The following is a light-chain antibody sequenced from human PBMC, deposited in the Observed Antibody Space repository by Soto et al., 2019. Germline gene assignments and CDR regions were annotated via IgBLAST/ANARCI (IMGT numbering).Light chain of an antibody. V-gene: IGKV1-12*01. CDR2: AAS. Sequence: DIQMTQSPSSVSASVRDRVTITCRASQGINSWLAWYQQKPGKAPKLLIYAASGLQSGVPSRFSGSGSGTDFTLTISSLQPEDFATYYCQRANSFPFAFGPGTTVDIK. CDR1: QGINSW. J-gene: IGKJ3*01. CDR3: QRANSFPFA.